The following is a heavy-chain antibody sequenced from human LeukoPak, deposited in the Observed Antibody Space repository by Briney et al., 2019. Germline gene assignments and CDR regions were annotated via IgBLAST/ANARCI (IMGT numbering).Heavy chain of an antibody. CDR1: GFTFDDYG. CDR3: ARTSRYYDSSGYYHYYFDY. D-gene: IGHD3-22*01. J-gene: IGHJ4*02. CDR2: IKWNGGST. V-gene: IGHV3-20*01. Sequence: RGSLRLSCAASGFTFDDYGMSWVRQAPGKGLEWVSGIKWNGGSTSYADSVKGRFTISRDNAKNSLYLQMNSLRAEDTALYHCARTSRYYDSSGYYHYYFDYWGQGTLVTVSS.